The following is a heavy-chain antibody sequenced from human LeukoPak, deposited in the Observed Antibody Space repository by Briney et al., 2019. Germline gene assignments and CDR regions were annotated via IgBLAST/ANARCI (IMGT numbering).Heavy chain of an antibody. J-gene: IGHJ2*01. Sequence: PGGSLRLSCAASGFTFSSYAMSWVRQAPGKGLEWVSAISGSGGSTYYADSVKGRFTISRDNSKNTLYLQMNSLRAEDTAVYYCAKDLGGIAARPSAYWYFDLWGRGTLVTVSS. CDR2: ISGSGGST. CDR1: GFTFSSYA. CDR3: AKDLGGIAARPSAYWYFDL. V-gene: IGHV3-23*01. D-gene: IGHD6-6*01.